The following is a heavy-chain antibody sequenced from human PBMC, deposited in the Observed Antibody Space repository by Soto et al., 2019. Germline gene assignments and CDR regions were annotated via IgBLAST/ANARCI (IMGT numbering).Heavy chain of an antibody. CDR3: AKDMSDIVATIRPFGAFDI. CDR1: GFTFDDYA. Sequence: GGSLRLSCAASGFTFDDYAMHWVRQAPGKGLEWVSGISWNSGSIGYADSVKGRFTISRDNAKNSLYLQMNSLRAEDTALYYCAKDMSDIVATIRPFGAFDIWGQGTMVTVSS. CDR2: ISWNSGSI. J-gene: IGHJ3*02. V-gene: IGHV3-9*01. D-gene: IGHD5-12*01.